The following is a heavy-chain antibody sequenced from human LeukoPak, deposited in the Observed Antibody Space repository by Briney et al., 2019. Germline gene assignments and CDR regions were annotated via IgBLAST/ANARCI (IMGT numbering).Heavy chain of an antibody. J-gene: IGHJ4*02. V-gene: IGHV4-59*08. CDR2: IYYSGST. CDR1: GGSISSYH. D-gene: IGHD3-10*01. Sequence: SEALSLTCTVSGGSISSYHWSWIRQPPGKGLEWIGYIYYSGSTNYNPSLKSRVTISVDTSKNQFSLKLSSVTAADTAVYYCASSRGHGSGSYYKTPNFYFDYWGQGTLVTVSS. CDR3: ASSRGHGSGSYYKTPNFYFDY.